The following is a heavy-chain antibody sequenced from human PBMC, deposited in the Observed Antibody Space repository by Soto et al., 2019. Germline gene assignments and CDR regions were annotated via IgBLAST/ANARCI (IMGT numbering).Heavy chain of an antibody. J-gene: IGHJ4*02. Sequence: EVQLLESGGDLVRPGESLRLSCTASGFILSNYAMNWVRQAPGKGLEWVSTLSKDGANEHYADSVKGRFTISRDGSKNHLYLPMNRLRAEDPAMDFCAKDPSTGSADYWGQGTQVTVPS. V-gene: IGHV3-23*01. CDR3: AKDPSTGSADY. CDR2: LSKDGANE. CDR1: GFILSNYA. D-gene: IGHD3-9*01.